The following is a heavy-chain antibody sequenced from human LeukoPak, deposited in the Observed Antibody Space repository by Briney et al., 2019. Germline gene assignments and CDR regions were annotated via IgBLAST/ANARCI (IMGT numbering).Heavy chain of an antibody. D-gene: IGHD6-13*01. CDR3: ARVKAAAASGVPLDY. CDR1: GGSISSSSYY. CDR2: IYYSGGT. V-gene: IGHV4-39*07. Sequence: PSETLSLTCTVSGGSISSSSYYWGWIRQPPGKGLEWIGSIYYSGGTYYNPSLKSRVTISVDTSKNQFSLKLSSVTAADTAVYYCARVKAAAASGVPLDYWGQGTLVTVSS. J-gene: IGHJ4*02.